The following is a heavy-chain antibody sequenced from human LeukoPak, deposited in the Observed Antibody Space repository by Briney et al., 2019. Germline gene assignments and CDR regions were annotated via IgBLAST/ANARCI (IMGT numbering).Heavy chain of an antibody. Sequence: KPGGSLRLSCAASGFTFSDYYMSWIRQAPGKGLEWVSYISSSSSTIYYADSVKGRFTISRDNAKNSLYLQMNSLRAEDTAVYYCARDFGRFGELLYLFDYWGQGTLVTVSS. CDR3: ARDFGRFGELLYLFDY. CDR2: ISSSSSTI. J-gene: IGHJ4*02. V-gene: IGHV3-11*04. CDR1: GFTFSDYY. D-gene: IGHD3-10*01.